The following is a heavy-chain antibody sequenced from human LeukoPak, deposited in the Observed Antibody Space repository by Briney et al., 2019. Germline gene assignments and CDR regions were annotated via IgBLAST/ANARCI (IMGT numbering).Heavy chain of an antibody. V-gene: IGHV3-20*04. J-gene: IGHJ4*02. CDR3: ARAGSSSWYFDY. CDR1: GFIVSTTY. CDR2: INWNGGST. D-gene: IGHD6-13*01. Sequence: GGSLRLSCAASGFIVSTTYMSWVRQAPGKGLEWVSGINWNGGSTGYADSVKGRFTISRDNAKNSLYPQMNSLRAEDTALYYCARAGSSSWYFDYWGQGTLVTVSS.